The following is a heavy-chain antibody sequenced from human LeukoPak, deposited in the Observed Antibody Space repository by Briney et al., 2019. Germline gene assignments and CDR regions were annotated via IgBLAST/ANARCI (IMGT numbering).Heavy chain of an antibody. V-gene: IGHV3-30*18. J-gene: IGHJ6*02. CDR2: ISYDGSNK. CDR1: GFTFSSYG. Sequence: GGSLRLSCAASGFTFSSYGMHWVRQAPGKGLEWVAVISYDGSNKYYADSVKGRFTISRDNSKNTPYLQMNSLRAEDTAVYYCAKSSDFWSGYYARYYYYGMDVWGQGTTVTVSS. CDR3: AKSSDFWSGYYARYYYYGMDV. D-gene: IGHD3-3*01.